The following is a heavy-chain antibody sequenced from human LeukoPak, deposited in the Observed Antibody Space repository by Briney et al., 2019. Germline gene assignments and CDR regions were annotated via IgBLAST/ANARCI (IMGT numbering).Heavy chain of an antibody. V-gene: IGHV3-23*01. J-gene: IGHJ5*02. CDR3: AKGDPTPYYDFWSGLFHPHNWFDP. Sequence: GGSLRLSCAASGFTFSSYAMSWVRQAPGKGLEWVSAISGSGGSTYYADSVKGRFTISRDNSKNTLYLQMNSLRAEDTAVYYCAKGDPTPYYDFWSGLFHPHNWFDPWGQGTLVTVSS. D-gene: IGHD3-3*01. CDR2: ISGSGGST. CDR1: GFTFSSYA.